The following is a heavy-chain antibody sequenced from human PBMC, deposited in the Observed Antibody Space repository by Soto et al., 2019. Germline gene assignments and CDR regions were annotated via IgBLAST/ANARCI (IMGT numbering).Heavy chain of an antibody. V-gene: IGHV4-39*01. CDR2: IYYGGTT. CDR1: DDSITRNSFY. CDR3: VRGTVTTGWFDP. J-gene: IGHJ5*02. D-gene: IGHD4-17*01. Sequence: QLQLQEPGPGLVKPLETLSLTCTVSDDSITRNSFYWGWVRQPPGKGLDWIGNIYYGGTTYYNPSLNSRVTISVDTFKKQFSLKLTSVTAVDTGVYYCVRGTVTTGWFDPWGQGTLVTVSS.